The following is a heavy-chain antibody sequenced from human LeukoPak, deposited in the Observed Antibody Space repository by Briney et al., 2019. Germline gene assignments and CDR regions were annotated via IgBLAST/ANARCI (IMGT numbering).Heavy chain of an antibody. CDR3: ARDRDRAADYYFDY. D-gene: IGHD6-25*01. V-gene: IGHV3-30-3*01. CDR1: GFTFSSYA. CDR2: ISYDGSNK. J-gene: IGHJ4*02. Sequence: GGSLRLSCAASGFTFSSYAMHWIRQAPGKGLEWVAVISYDGSNKYYADSVKGRFTISRDNSKNTLYLQMNSLRAEDTALYYCARDRDRAADYYFDYWGQGTLVTVSS.